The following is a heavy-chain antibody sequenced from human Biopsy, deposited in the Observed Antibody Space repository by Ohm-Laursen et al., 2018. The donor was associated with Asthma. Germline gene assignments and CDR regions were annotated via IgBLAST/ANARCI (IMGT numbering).Heavy chain of an antibody. J-gene: IGHJ5*02. D-gene: IGHD6-13*01. CDR3: ARGQKSAGDRWFDP. CDR1: GYTFIGCH. Sequence: ASVKVPCKASGYTFIGCHIHWMRQAPGQGLEWMGRINPNSGGTNYAQKFQGRVTMTRDMSISTAYMEVSRLRSDDTAVYYCARGQKSAGDRWFDPWGQGTLVTVSS. CDR2: INPNSGGT. V-gene: IGHV1-2*06.